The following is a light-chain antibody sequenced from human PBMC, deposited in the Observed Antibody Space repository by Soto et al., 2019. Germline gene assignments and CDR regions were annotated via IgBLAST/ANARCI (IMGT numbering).Light chain of an antibody. J-gene: IGLJ2*01. CDR1: SRDVGSYNL. CDR2: EAV. V-gene: IGLV2-23*01. CDR3: CSYTGSSSPLV. Sequence: QSVLTQPASVSGSPGQSITISCTGTSRDVGSYNLVSWYQQHPGKAPKLIIYEAVERPSGISNRFSGFKSGNTASLTISGLQADDEAYYYCCSYTGSSSPLVLGGWTQLTVL.